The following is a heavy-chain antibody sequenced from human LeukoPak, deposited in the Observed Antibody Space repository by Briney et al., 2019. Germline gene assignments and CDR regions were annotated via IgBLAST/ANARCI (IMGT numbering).Heavy chain of an antibody. CDR2: INHSGST. V-gene: IGHV4-34*01. J-gene: IGHJ4*02. CDR1: RGSFSGYY. CDR3: ARGLLWFGEFKPYYFDY. Sequence: SETLSLTCADYRGSFSGYYWSWLRQPPGKGLEWIGEINHSGSTNYNPSLMSRVTISVDTSKNQFSLKLSSVTAADTAVYYCARGLLWFGEFKPYYFDYWGQGTLVTVSS. D-gene: IGHD3-10*01.